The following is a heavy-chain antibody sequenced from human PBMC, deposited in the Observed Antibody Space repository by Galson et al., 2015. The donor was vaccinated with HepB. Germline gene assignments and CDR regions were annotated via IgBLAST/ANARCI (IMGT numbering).Heavy chain of an antibody. J-gene: IGHJ3*02. Sequence: LRLSCAASGFTFSSYSMNWVRQAPGKGLEWVSSISSSSSYIHYADSVKGRFTISRDNAKNSLYLQMNSLRAEDTAVYYCELSDGDAFDIWGQGTMVTVSS. D-gene: IGHD3-10*01. CDR3: ELSDGDAFDI. CDR2: ISSSSSYI. V-gene: IGHV3-21*01. CDR1: GFTFSSYS.